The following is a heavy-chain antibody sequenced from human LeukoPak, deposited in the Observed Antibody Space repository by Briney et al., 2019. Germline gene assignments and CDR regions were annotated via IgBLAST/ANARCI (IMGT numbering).Heavy chain of an antibody. CDR1: GYTFTGFH. Sequence: GASVKVSCKASGYTFTGFHMHWVRQAPGQGLEWMGWINPNSGGTNYVQKFQGRVTMTRDTSISTVYMELSRLRSDDTAVYYCARARLRWFGENDYWGQGTLVTVSS. CDR3: ARARLRWFGENDY. D-gene: IGHD3-10*01. V-gene: IGHV1-2*02. J-gene: IGHJ4*02. CDR2: INPNSGGT.